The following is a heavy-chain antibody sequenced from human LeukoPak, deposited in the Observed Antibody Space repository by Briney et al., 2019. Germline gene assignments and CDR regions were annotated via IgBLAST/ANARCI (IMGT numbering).Heavy chain of an antibody. CDR1: GFTFSSYW. Sequence: GGSLRLSCAASGFTFSSYWMSWVRQAPGKGLEWVANIKQDGSEKYYVDSVKGRFTISRDNAKNSLYLQMNSLRAEDTAVYYCARDSYPYYDSSGYYHGGPGYWGQGTLVTVSS. CDR2: IKQDGSEK. CDR3: ARDSYPYYDSSGYYHGGPGY. D-gene: IGHD3-22*01. V-gene: IGHV3-7*01. J-gene: IGHJ4*02.